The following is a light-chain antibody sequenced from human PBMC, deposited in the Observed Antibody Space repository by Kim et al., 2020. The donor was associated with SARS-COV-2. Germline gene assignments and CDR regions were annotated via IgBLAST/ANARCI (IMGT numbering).Light chain of an antibody. V-gene: IGKV3-11*01. CDR1: QSVSSY. Sequence: EIVLTRSPATLFLSPGERATLSCRASQSVSSYLAWYQQKPGQAPRLLIYDASNRATGIPARFSGSGSGTHLTLTISSLEPEDFAVYYCQQRRNWPPTYGQGTKVDIK. CDR3: QQRRNWPPT. J-gene: IGKJ1*01. CDR2: DAS.